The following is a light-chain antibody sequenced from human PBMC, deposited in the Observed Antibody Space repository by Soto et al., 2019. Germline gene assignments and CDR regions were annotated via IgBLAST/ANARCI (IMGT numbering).Light chain of an antibody. V-gene: IGKV1-5*03. CDR1: QSISSW. CDR2: MAS. J-gene: IGKJ1*01. CDR3: QQYKSYPWT. Sequence: DIQMTQSPSTLSASVGDRVTITCRASQSISSWLAWYQQKPGKAPRLLIYMASSLESGVPSRFSGSASGTEFTLTISSLQPDDFATYYCQQYKSYPWTFGQGTKVEIK.